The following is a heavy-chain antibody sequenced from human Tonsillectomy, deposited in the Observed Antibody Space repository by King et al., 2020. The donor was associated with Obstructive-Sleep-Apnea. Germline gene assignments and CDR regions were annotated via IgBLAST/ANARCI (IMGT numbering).Heavy chain of an antibody. J-gene: IGHJ2*01. CDR3: ARDPSSGLYWYFDL. Sequence: VQLVQSGGGLVQPGGSLRLSCAASGFTVSSNYMSWVRQAPGKGLEWVSVIYSGGSTYYADSVKGRFTISGHNSKNTLYLQMNSLRAEDTAVYYCARDPSSGLYWYFDLWGRGTLVTVSS. CDR2: IYSGGST. V-gene: IGHV3-53*04. CDR1: GFTVSSNY. D-gene: IGHD6-19*01.